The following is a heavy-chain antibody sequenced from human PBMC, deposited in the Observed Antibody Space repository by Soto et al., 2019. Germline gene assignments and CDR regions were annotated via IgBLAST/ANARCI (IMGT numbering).Heavy chain of an antibody. Sequence: SETLSLTCTVSGGSISSSSYYWGWIRQPPGKGLEWIGSIYYSGSTYHNPSLKSRVTISVDTSKNQFSLTLYSVTAADTAFYYCARSPPPSAVSDYWGQGTLVTVSS. V-gene: IGHV4-39*01. CDR3: ARSPPPSAVSDY. D-gene: IGHD6-19*01. CDR1: GGSISSSSYY. J-gene: IGHJ4*02. CDR2: IYYSGST.